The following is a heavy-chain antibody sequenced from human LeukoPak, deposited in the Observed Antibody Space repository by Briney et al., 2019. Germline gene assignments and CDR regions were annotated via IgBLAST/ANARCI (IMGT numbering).Heavy chain of an antibody. CDR1: GASFSGYY. V-gene: IGHV4-34*01. Sequence: PSETLSLTCAVYGASFSGYYWSWIRQPPGKGLEWIGEINHSGSTNYNPSLKSRVTISVDTSKNQFSLKLSSVTAADTAVYYCARGFRQGWFDPWGQGTLVTVSS. CDR3: ARGFRQGWFDP. CDR2: INHSGST. J-gene: IGHJ5*02.